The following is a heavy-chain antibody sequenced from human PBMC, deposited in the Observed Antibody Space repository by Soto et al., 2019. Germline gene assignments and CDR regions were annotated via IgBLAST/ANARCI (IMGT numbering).Heavy chain of an antibody. J-gene: IGHJ4*02. CDR3: ARGGPELATIGSFDY. CDR2: IIPSDGST. D-gene: IGHD5-12*01. V-gene: IGHV1-46*01. Sequence: QVQVVQSGAEGKKPGASVKVSCKASGYTFINYYMHWVRQAPGQGLEWIGRIIPSDGSTHYAQRFQDRVIMTKETSTSTVYMELNRLRSEDSAVYYCARGGPELATIGSFDYWGEGTLVTVSS. CDR1: GYTFINYY.